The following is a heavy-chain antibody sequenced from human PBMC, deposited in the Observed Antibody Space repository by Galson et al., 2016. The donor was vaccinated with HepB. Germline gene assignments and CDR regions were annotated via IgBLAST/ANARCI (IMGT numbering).Heavy chain of an antibody. Sequence: SVKVSCKASGVSFRKNGVHWVRQAPGQGLEWMGGIIPIFGTIKYAQKFQGRVTIIADESTSTVSMELTSLRSDDTAVYYCARLSRDSIIPAAMDRSDWYLDVWGRGTLVAVSA. CDR2: IIPIFGTI. CDR3: ARLSRDSIIPAAMDRSDWYLDV. CDR1: GVSFRKNG. D-gene: IGHD2-2*01. V-gene: IGHV1-69*13. J-gene: IGHJ2*01.